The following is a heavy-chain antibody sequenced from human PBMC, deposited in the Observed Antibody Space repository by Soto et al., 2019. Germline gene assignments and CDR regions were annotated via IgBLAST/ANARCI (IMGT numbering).Heavy chain of an antibody. CDR2: INGDGSSA. Sequence: GSLRLSCAASVFTFSNYWMHWVRQAPGKGLVYVSRINGDGSSAAYADSVKGRFSISRDNARNTVYLQMKSLRVDETAVYYCARGHPHCAGDCSYNGGHGTMVTVSS. CDR1: VFTFSNYW. CDR3: ARGHPHCAGDCSYN. D-gene: IGHD2-21*02. V-gene: IGHV3-74*01. J-gene: IGHJ4*01.